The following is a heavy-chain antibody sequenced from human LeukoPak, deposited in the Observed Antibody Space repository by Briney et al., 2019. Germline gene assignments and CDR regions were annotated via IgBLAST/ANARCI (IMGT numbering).Heavy chain of an antibody. CDR3: ARCDSGGWFFDS. CDR2: INQSGST. D-gene: IGHD6-19*01. Sequence: SETLSLTCAVSGGSFSVYSWNWIRQPPGKGLEWIGEINQSGSTKYNPSLKSRVTISIDTSKSQFSVKVNSVTAADTAVYYCARCDSGGWFFDSWGQGDLVTVSS. J-gene: IGHJ5*01. V-gene: IGHV4-34*01. CDR1: GGSFSVYS.